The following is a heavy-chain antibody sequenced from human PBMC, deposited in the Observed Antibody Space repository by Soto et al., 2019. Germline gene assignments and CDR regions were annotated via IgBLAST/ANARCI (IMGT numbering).Heavy chain of an antibody. V-gene: IGHV1-3*01. Sequence: QVQLVQSGAEVKKPGASVKVSCKASGYTFTSYAMHWVRQAPGQRLEWMGWINAGNGNTKYSQKFQGRVTITRDTXASTAYMELSSLRSEDTAVYYCARVGSGGGYYFDYWGQGTLVTVSS. CDR2: INAGNGNT. CDR1: GYTFTSYA. J-gene: IGHJ4*02. D-gene: IGHD2-15*01. CDR3: ARVGSGGGYYFDY.